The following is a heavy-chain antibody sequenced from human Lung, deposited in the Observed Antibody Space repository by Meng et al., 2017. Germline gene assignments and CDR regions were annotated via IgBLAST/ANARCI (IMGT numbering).Heavy chain of an antibody. CDR1: GYTFNAFA. Sequence: QVQLVQSGSELKKPGASVKVSGEASGYTFNAFAMNWVRQAPGHGLEWLGWINPNTGNPTYARGFTGRFVFSLDTSVSTAYLEISSLKAEDTAMYYCARDGYPVLGGVSAFDYWGQGTLVTVSS. CDR3: ARDGYPVLGGVSAFDY. CDR2: INPNTGNP. V-gene: IGHV7-4-1*02. D-gene: IGHD3-16*01. J-gene: IGHJ4*02.